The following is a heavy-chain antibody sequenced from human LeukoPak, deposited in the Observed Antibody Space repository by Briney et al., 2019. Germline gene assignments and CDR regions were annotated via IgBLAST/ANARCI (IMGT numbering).Heavy chain of an antibody. Sequence: SETLSLTCTVSGGSISSYYWSWIRQPPGKGLEWIGYIYYSGSTNYNPSLKSRVTISVDTSKNQFSLKLSSVTAADTAVYYCARDGQYDILTGYYRGWFDPWGQGTLVTVSS. CDR1: GGSISSYY. CDR3: ARDGQYDILTGYYRGWFDP. D-gene: IGHD3-9*01. V-gene: IGHV4-59*01. J-gene: IGHJ5*02. CDR2: IYYSGST.